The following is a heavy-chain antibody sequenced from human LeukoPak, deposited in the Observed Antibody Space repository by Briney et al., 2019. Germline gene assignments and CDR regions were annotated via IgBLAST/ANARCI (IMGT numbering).Heavy chain of an antibody. Sequence: GGSLRLSCAASGFTFSNYWMGWVRQAPGRGLEWVANINRYGREIHYLDSVKGRFTISRDNPKNSVFLQMNSLRAEDTAVYYCARDAGYGYDRFDYWGQGTQVTVSS. CDR2: INRYGREI. CDR3: ARDAGYGYDRFDY. D-gene: IGHD5-18*01. CDR1: GFTFSNYW. V-gene: IGHV3-7*01. J-gene: IGHJ4*02.